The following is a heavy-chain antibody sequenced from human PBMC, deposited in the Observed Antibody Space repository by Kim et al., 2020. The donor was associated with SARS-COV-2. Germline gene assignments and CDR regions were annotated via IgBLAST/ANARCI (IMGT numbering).Heavy chain of an antibody. CDR2: INHSGST. CDR3: ARGGRHFDY. D-gene: IGHD2-15*01. Sequence: SETLSLTCAVFGGSFSDYYWSWIRQPPGEGLEWIGEINHSGSTNYNPSLKSRVTISVDTSKNQFSLRLSYVTAADTAVYYCARGGRHFDYWGRGTLVTVSS. J-gene: IGHJ4*02. V-gene: IGHV4-34*01. CDR1: GGSFSDYY.